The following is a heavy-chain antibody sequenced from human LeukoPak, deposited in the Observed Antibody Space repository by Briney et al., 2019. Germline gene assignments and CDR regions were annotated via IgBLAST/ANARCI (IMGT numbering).Heavy chain of an antibody. CDR3: ARDRQAGATPPFDY. CDR1: GFTFSSYD. V-gene: IGHV3-48*01. D-gene: IGHD1-26*01. J-gene: IGHJ4*02. CDR2: ISSSSSTI. Sequence: GGSLRLSCAASGFTFSSYDMHWVRQAPGKGLEWVSYISSSSSTIYYADSVKGRFTISRDNAKNSLYLQMNSLRAEDTAVYYCARDRQAGATPPFDYWGQGTLVTVSS.